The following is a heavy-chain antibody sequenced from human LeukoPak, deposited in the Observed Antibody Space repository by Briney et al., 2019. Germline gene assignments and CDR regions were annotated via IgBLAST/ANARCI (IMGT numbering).Heavy chain of an antibody. J-gene: IGHJ5*02. D-gene: IGHD3-16*01. V-gene: IGHV1-69*04. CDR1: GGTFSSYA. CDR3: ARGKLPRAPFGGAHNWFDP. CDR2: IIPILGIA. Sequence: GSSVKVSCKASGGTFSSYAISWVRQAPGQGLEWMGRIIPILGIANYAQKFQGRVTITADKSTSTAYMELSSLRSEDTAVYYCARGKLPRAPFGGAHNWFDPWGQGTLVTVSS.